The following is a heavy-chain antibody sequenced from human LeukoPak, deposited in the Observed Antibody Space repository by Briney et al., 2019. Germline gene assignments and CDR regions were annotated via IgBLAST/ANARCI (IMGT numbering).Heavy chain of an antibody. CDR1: GFTFSSYS. D-gene: IGHD6-13*01. Sequence: PGGSLRLSCAASGFTFSSYSMNWVRQAPGKGLEWVSSISSSSSYIYYADSVKGRFTISRDNAKNSLYLQMNSLRAEDTAVYYCARDGLRYSSSWYPYYYYGMDVWGQGTTVTVSS. V-gene: IGHV3-21*01. J-gene: IGHJ6*02. CDR3: ARDGLRYSSSWYPYYYYGMDV. CDR2: ISSSSSYI.